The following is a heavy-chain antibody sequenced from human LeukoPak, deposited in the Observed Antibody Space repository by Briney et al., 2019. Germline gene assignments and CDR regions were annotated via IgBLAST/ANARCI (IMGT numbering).Heavy chain of an antibody. CDR1: GFTFSSYA. D-gene: IGHD3-16*01. J-gene: IGHJ4*02. Sequence: GRSLRLSCAASGFTFSSYAMHWVRQAPGKGLEWVAVISYDGSNKYYADSVKGRFTISRDNSKNTLYLQMNSLRAGDTAIYYCAKCGLYTFGLYLYWGQGTLVTISS. CDR3: AKCGLYTFGLYLY. CDR2: ISYDGSNK. V-gene: IGHV3-30*04.